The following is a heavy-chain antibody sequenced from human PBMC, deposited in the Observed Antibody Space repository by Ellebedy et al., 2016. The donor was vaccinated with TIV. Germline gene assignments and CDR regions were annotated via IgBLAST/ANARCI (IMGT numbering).Heavy chain of an antibody. Sequence: GGSLRLSCAASGFTFSSYAMSWVRQAQGKGLEWVSAISGSGGSTYYADSVKGRFTISRDNSKNTLYLQMNSLRAEDTAVYYCAKTWAYCGGDCYSHDAFDIWGQGTMVTVSS. J-gene: IGHJ3*02. CDR1: GFTFSSYA. CDR3: AKTWAYCGGDCYSHDAFDI. D-gene: IGHD2-21*02. CDR2: ISGSGGST. V-gene: IGHV3-23*01.